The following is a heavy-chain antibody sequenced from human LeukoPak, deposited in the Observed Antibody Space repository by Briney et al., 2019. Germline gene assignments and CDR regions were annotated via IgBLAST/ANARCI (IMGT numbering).Heavy chain of an antibody. CDR2: ISDTGGST. CDR3: AKSSDGSTSFDY. CDR1: GFTFRSYA. D-gene: IGHD2-2*01. Sequence: GGSLRLSCAASGFTFRSYAMSWVRQAPGKGLEWVSGISDTGGSTYYADSVKGRFTISRDNSKNTLYLQINNVSAEDTALYYCAKSSDGSTSFDYWGQGALVTVSS. J-gene: IGHJ4*02. V-gene: IGHV3-23*01.